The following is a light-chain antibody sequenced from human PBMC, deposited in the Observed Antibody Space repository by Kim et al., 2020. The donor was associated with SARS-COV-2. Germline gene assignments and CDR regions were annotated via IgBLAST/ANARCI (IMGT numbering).Light chain of an antibody. CDR1: KLGDNY. J-gene: IGLJ2*01. Sequence: SYELTQPPSLSVSPGQTASITCSGDKLGDNYACWYQLKPGQSPVLVIYQDSKRPSGIPERFSGSNSGNTATLTISGTQAMDEADYYCQAWDSSTGVFGGGTQLTVL. V-gene: IGLV3-1*01. CDR2: QDS. CDR3: QAWDSSTGV.